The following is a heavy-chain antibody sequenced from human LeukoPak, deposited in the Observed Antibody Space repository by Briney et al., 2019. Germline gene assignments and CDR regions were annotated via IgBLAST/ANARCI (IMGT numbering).Heavy chain of an antibody. J-gene: IGHJ4*02. Sequence: SETLSLTCAVSGYSISSGYYWGWIRQPPGKGLEWIGSIFQDRNTYYNPSLKSRVIISLDTSKRQFSLNLISVTAADTAVYYCARRYCNSGICYFYDYWGQGTLVTVSS. D-gene: IGHD2-8*01. V-gene: IGHV4-38-2*01. CDR3: ARRYCNSGICYFYDY. CDR2: IFQDRNT. CDR1: GYSISSGYY.